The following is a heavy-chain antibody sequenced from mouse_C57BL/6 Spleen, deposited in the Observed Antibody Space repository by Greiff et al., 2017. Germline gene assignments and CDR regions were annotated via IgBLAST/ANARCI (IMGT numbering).Heavy chain of an antibody. D-gene: IGHD1-1*01. CDR2: IYPRSGTT. CDR1: GYTFTSSG. Sequence: QVQLQQSGAELARPGASVKLSCKASGYTFTSSGISWVKQRTGQGLEWIGEIYPRSGTTYYNEKFKGKATLTADKSSSTAYLELRRLTSEDSAVYVCGGPTGEATYFAYWGQGTLVTVSA. V-gene: IGHV1-81*01. J-gene: IGHJ3*01. CDR3: GGPTGEATYFAY.